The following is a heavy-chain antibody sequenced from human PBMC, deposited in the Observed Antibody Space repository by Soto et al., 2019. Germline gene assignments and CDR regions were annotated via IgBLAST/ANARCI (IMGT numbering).Heavy chain of an antibody. CDR2: IKSKTDGGTT. J-gene: IGHJ4*01. CDR1: GFTFSNAW. V-gene: IGHV3-15*01. D-gene: IGHD3-16*02. Sequence: GGSLRLSCAASGFTFSNAWMIWVRQAPGKGLEWVGRIKSKTDGGTTDYAAPVKGRFTISRDDSKNPLYLQMNSLKTEDTAVYYCTTVSAAMITFGGVIAPLDYWGHGTVVTVSS. CDR3: TTVSAAMITFGGVIAPLDY.